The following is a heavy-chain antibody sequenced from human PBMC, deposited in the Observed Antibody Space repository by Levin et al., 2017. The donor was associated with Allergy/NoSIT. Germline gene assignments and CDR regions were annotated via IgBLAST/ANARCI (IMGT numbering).Heavy chain of an antibody. CDR1: GFTFSSYS. V-gene: IGHV3-48*02. CDR2: IGTTTTI. Sequence: LSLTCAASGFTFSSYSMNWVRQAPGKGLEWISYIGTTTTIAYADSVKGRFTITRDNAKNSLYLQMDSLRDEDTAVYYCARDRDYSFDYWGQGILVTVSS. CDR3: ARDRDYSFDY. D-gene: IGHD4-11*01. J-gene: IGHJ4*02.